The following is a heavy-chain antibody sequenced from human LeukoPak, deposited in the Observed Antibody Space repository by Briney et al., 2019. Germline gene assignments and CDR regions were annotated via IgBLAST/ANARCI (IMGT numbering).Heavy chain of an antibody. V-gene: IGHV1-69*05. J-gene: IGHJ5*02. CDR1: GGTFSSYA. CDR2: IIPIFGTA. CDR3: ARDPGTRVVTPGVIWFDP. D-gene: IGHD4-23*01. Sequence: SVKVSCKASGGTFSSYAISWVRQAPGQGLEWMGRIIPIFGTANYAQKFQGRVTITTDESTSTAYMELSSLRSEDTAVYYCARDPGTRVVTPGVIWFDPWGQGTLVTVPS.